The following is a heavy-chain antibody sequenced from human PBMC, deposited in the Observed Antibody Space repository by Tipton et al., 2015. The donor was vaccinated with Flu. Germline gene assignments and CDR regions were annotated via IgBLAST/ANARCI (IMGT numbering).Heavy chain of an antibody. CDR2: IYYSGST. CDR3: ARHGNNIVGATSGLDY. CDR1: GGSISSYY. D-gene: IGHD1-26*01. J-gene: IGHJ4*02. Sequence: TLSLTCTVSGGSISSYYWSWIRQPPGKGLEWIGYIYYSGSTNYNPSLKSRVTISVDTSKNQFSLKLSSVTAADTAVYYCARHGNNIVGATSGLDYWGQGTLVTVSS. V-gene: IGHV4-59*08.